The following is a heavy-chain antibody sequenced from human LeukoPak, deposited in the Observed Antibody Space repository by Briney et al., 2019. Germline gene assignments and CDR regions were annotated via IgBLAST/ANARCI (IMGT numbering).Heavy chain of an antibody. J-gene: IGHJ6*02. CDR2: IHYSGRP. V-gene: IGHV4-59*11. Sequence: KPSETLSLTCTVSGGSISGHYWTWIRQPPGKGLEWIGHIHYSGRPDYNPSLKSRVTISVDTSKNQLSLKVTSVTGADTAVYYCARFGVDYDMDVWGQGTTVTVSS. CDR3: ARFGVDYDMDV. CDR1: GGSISGHY. D-gene: IGHD3-16*01.